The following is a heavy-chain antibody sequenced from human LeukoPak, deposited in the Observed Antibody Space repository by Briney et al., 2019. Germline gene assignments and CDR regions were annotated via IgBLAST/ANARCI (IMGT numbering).Heavy chain of an antibody. CDR2: INHSGST. D-gene: IGHD2-15*01. V-gene: IGHV4-34*01. J-gene: IGHJ3*02. CDR1: GGSFSGYY. Sequence: SETLSLNCAVYGGSFSGYYWSWIRQPPGKGLEWIGEINHSGSTNYNPSLKGRVTISVDTSKNQFSLKLSSVTAADTAVYYCARCRRGYCSGGSCHSGAFDIWGQGTMVTVSS. CDR3: ARCRRGYCSGGSCHSGAFDI.